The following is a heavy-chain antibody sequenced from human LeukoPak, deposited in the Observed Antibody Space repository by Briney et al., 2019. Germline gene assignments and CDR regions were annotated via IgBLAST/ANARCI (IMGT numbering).Heavy chain of an antibody. V-gene: IGHV1-2*02. J-gene: IGHJ5*02. D-gene: IGHD3-10*01. CDR1: GYTFTAYY. Sequence: ASVKVSCKASGYTFTAYYIHWVRQAPGQGLEWMGWINPNSGDTYYLQKFRGRVTMTRASSISTAYMEVTSLTSDDTAMYYCARVNQGEWFDPWGQGTLVTVSS. CDR2: INPNSGDT. CDR3: ARVNQGEWFDP.